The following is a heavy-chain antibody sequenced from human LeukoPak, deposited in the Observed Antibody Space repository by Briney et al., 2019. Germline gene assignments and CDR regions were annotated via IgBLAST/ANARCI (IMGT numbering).Heavy chain of an antibody. CDR1: GFTFSDYY. CDR3: ARDVTPYYYMDV. V-gene: IGHV3-11*01. D-gene: IGHD3-16*02. Sequence: GGSLRLSCAASGFTFSDYYMNWIRQAPGKGLEWVSYISSSGDTIYYADSVKGRFTISRDNAKNSLYLQMNSLRAEDTAVYYCARDVTPYYYMDVWGKGTTVTISS. CDR2: ISSSGDTI. J-gene: IGHJ6*03.